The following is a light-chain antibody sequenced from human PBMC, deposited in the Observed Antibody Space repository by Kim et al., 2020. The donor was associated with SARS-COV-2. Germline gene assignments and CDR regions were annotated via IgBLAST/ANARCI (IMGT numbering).Light chain of an antibody. V-gene: IGKV1-39*01. CDR2: AAI. Sequence: DIQMTQSPSSLSASVGDRVPITCRASQIVSSYLNWYQQKPGQAPKLLIYAAINLQGGVPSRFSGSGSGTDFTLAINSLQPEEFAIYYCQQTYNNHPTFGQGTKVDIK. CDR3: QQTYNNHPT. CDR1: QIVSSY. J-gene: IGKJ1*01.